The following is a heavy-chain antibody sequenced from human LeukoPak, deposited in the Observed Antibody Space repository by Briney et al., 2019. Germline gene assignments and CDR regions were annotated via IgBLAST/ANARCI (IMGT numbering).Heavy chain of an antibody. Sequence: ASVKVSCKASGYTFTSYGISWVRQAPGQGLEWMGWISAYNGNTNYAQKLQGRVTMTTDTSTSTAYMEVRSLRSDDTAGYYCVRDWGVVVAATPFDYWGQGTLVTVSS. J-gene: IGHJ4*02. CDR3: VRDWGVVVAATPFDY. D-gene: IGHD2-15*01. CDR2: ISAYNGNT. CDR1: GYTFTSYG. V-gene: IGHV1-18*04.